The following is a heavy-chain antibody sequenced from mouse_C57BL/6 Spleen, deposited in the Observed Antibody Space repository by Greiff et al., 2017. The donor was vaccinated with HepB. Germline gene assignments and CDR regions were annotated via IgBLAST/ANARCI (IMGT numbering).Heavy chain of an antibody. D-gene: IGHD1-1*01. V-gene: IGHV1-81*01. Sequence: QVQLQQSGAELARPGASVKLSCKASGYTFTSYGISWVKQRTGQGLEWIGEIYPRSGNTYYNEKFKGKATLTADKSSSTAYMELRSLTSDDSAVYFCARYYYYGSSYDWYFDVWGTGTTVTVSS. CDR3: ARYYYYGSSYDWYFDV. CDR1: GYTFTSYG. CDR2: IYPRSGNT. J-gene: IGHJ1*03.